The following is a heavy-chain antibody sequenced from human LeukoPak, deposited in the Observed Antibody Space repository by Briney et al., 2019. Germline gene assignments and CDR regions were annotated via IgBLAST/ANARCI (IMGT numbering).Heavy chain of an antibody. D-gene: IGHD2-15*01. Sequence: GESLKISCKASGYTFTNYWIVWVRHTPGKGLEWMGIIHPGDSDTRYRTSFQGQVTMTVDESTSTAYLHWTSLKASDTAIYYCARHAGYCTGGKCYSFYYFDYWGQGTLVTVSS. CDR3: ARHAGYCTGGKCYSFYYFDY. CDR1: GYTFTNYW. CDR2: IHPGDSDT. J-gene: IGHJ4*02. V-gene: IGHV5-51*01.